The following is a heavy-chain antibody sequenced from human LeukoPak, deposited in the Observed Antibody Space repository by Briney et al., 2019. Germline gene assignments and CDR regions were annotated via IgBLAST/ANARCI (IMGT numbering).Heavy chain of an antibody. Sequence: PGGSLRLSCAASGFTSSSYAMNWVRQAPGKGLEWVSVISHSGGSTYYADSVKGRFTISRDNSKNTLYLQMNSLRAEDTAVYYCAKDLGNSGSYYPTDYWGQGTLVTVSS. CDR1: GFTSSSYA. V-gene: IGHV3-23*01. D-gene: IGHD1-26*01. J-gene: IGHJ4*02. CDR3: AKDLGNSGSYYPTDY. CDR2: ISHSGGST.